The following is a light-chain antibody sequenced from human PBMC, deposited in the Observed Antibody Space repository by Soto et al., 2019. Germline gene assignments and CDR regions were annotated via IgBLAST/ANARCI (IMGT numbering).Light chain of an antibody. CDR2: QDN. J-gene: IGLJ2*01. Sequence: SYELTQPPSVSVSPGQTASLTCSGPKVDGQYVCWYQHKPGQSPVLIIYQDNKRPSGIPERFSGSNSGNTASLTISGTQTLDEADYYCQVWDSDTAVFGGGTKVTVL. CDR1: KVDGQY. V-gene: IGLV3-1*01. CDR3: QVWDSDTAV.